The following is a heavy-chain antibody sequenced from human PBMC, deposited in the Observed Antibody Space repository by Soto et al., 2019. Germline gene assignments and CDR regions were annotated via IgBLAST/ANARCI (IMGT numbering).Heavy chain of an antibody. CDR3: ARGLLTMIVVVRHDAFDI. CDR2: INHSGST. Sequence: QVQLQQWGAGLLKPSETLSLTCAVYGGSFSGYYWSWIRQPPGKGLEWIGEINHSGSTNYNPSLKSRVTISVDTSKHQFSLKLSSVTAADTAVYYCARGLLTMIVVVRHDAFDIWGQGTMVTVSS. CDR1: GGSFSGYY. V-gene: IGHV4-34*01. D-gene: IGHD3-22*01. J-gene: IGHJ3*02.